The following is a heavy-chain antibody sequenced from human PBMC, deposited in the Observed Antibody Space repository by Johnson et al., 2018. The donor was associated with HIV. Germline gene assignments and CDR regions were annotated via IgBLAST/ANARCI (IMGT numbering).Heavy chain of an antibody. Sequence: VQLVESGGGLVQPGGSLRLSCAAPVFTFSSYAMSWARQAPGKGLEWVSAISGSGVSTYYADSVKRRFTISRDNSKNTLYLQMNSLRAEDTAVYYCAKDPPGAFDIWGQGTMVTVSS. V-gene: IGHV3-23*04. CDR3: AKDPPGAFDI. CDR1: VFTFSSYA. D-gene: IGHD1-14*01. J-gene: IGHJ3*02. CDR2: ISGSGVST.